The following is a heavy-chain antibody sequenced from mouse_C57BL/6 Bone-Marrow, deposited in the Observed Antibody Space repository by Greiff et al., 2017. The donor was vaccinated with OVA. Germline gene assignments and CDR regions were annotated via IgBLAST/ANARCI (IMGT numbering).Heavy chain of an antibody. J-gene: IGHJ4*01. CDR2: ISDGGSYT. CDR3: ARDSKGDAMDY. V-gene: IGHV5-4*01. CDR1: GFTFSSYA. Sequence: EVKLMESGGGLVKPGGSLKLSCAASGFTFSSYAMSWVRQTPEKRLEWVATISDGGSYTYYPDNVKGRFTISRDNAKNNLYLQMSHLKSEDTAMYYCARDSKGDAMDYWGQGTSVTVSS.